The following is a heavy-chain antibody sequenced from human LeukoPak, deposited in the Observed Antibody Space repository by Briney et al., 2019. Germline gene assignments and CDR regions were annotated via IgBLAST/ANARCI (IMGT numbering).Heavy chain of an antibody. CDR1: GFTFSSYG. D-gene: IGHD3-22*01. Sequence: GRSLSLSCAASGFTFSSYGMHWVRQAPGKGLEWVAVISYDGSNKYYADSVKGRFTISRDNSKNTLYLQMNSLRAEDTAVYYCAKVPYDSSGPFDYWGQGTLVTVSS. CDR2: ISYDGSNK. V-gene: IGHV3-30*18. J-gene: IGHJ4*02. CDR3: AKVPYDSSGPFDY.